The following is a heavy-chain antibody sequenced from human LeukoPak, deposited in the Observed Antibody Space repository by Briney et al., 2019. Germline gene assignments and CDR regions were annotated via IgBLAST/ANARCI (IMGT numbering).Heavy chain of an antibody. CDR2: IIPIFGTA. J-gene: IGHJ4*02. CDR1: GGTFSSYA. V-gene: IGHV1-69*13. CDR3: ARGVRSGWYLFDC. Sequence: SVKVSCKASGGTFSSYAISCVRQAPGQGLEWMGGIIPIFGTANYAQKFQGRVTITADESTSTAYMELSSLRSEDTAVYYCARGVRSGWYLFDCWGQGTLVTVSS. D-gene: IGHD6-19*01.